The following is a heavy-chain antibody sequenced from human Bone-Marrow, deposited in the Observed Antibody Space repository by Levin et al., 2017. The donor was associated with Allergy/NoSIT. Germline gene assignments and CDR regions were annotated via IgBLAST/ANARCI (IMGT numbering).Heavy chain of an antibody. D-gene: IGHD3-10*01. Sequence: GGSLRLSCAASGFTFSDYYMSWIRQAPGKGLEWVSYISSSGSTIYYADSVKGRFTISRDNAKNSLYLQMNSLRAEDTAVYYCARDLTMVREDAFDIWSQGTMVTVSS. CDR2: ISSSGSTI. CDR3: ARDLTMVREDAFDI. V-gene: IGHV3-11*01. J-gene: IGHJ3*02. CDR1: GFTFSDYY.